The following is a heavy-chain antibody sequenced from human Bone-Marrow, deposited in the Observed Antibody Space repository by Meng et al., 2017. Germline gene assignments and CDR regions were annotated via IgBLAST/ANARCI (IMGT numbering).Heavy chain of an antibody. Sequence: GSLRLSCTVSGGSISSSSYYWGWIRQPPGKGLEWIGSIYYSGSTYYNPSLKSRVTISVDTSKNQFSLKLSSVTAADTAVYYCARGAGIWGQGTLVTVSS. J-gene: IGHJ4*02. CDR1: GGSISSSSYY. V-gene: IGHV4-39*07. D-gene: IGHD3-10*01. CDR3: ARGAGI. CDR2: IYYSGST.